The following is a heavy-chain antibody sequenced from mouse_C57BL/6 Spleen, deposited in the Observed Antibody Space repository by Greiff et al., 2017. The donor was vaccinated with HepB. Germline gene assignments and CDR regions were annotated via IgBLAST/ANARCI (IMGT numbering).Heavy chain of an antibody. CDR1: GYTFTDYE. CDR2: IDPETGGT. CDR3: TGGYGNPYYAMDY. J-gene: IGHJ4*01. Sequence: VKLQESGAELVRPGASVTLSCKASGYTFTDYEMHWVKQTPVHGLEWIGAIDPETGGTAYNQKFKGKAILTADKSSSTAYMELRSLTSEDSAVYYCTGGYGNPYYAMDYWGQGTSVTVSS. D-gene: IGHD2-10*02. V-gene: IGHV1-15*01.